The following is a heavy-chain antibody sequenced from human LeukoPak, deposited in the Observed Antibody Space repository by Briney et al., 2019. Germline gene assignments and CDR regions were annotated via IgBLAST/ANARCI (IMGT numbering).Heavy chain of an antibody. CDR1: GFTFDDYA. V-gene: IGHV3-9*01. Sequence: GGSLRLSCAASGFTFDDYAMHWVRQAPGKGLEWVSGISWNSGSIGYADSVKGRFTISRDNAKNSLYLQMNSLRAEDTALYYCAKVLGIVATIFGPFDYWGQGTLVTVSS. CDR3: AKVLGIVATIFGPFDY. D-gene: IGHD5-12*01. J-gene: IGHJ4*02. CDR2: ISWNSGSI.